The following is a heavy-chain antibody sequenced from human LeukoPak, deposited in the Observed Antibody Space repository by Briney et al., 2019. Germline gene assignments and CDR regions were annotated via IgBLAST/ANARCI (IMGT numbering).Heavy chain of an antibody. J-gene: IGHJ6*02. V-gene: IGHV3-7*03. D-gene: IGHD3-16*01. CDR2: INHNGNVN. CDR1: GFTFSSYW. CDR3: ARGGGLDV. Sequence: LPGGSLRLSCAASGFTFSSYWMNWARQAPGKGLEWVASINHNGNVNYYVDSVKGRFTISRDNAKNSLYLQMSNLRAGDTAVYFCARGGGLDVWGQGATVTVSS.